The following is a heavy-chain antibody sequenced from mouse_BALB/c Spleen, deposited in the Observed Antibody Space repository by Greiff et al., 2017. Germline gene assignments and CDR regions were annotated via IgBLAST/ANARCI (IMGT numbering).Heavy chain of an antibody. Sequence: EVQLQQSGTVLARPGASVKMSCKASGYSFTSYWMHWVKQRPGQGLEWIGAIYPGNSDTSYNQKFKGKAKLTAVTSASTAYMELSSLTNEDSAVYYCTRGYDPYYAMDYWGQGTSVTVSS. CDR1: GYSFTSYW. CDR2: IYPGNSDT. V-gene: IGHV1-5*01. J-gene: IGHJ4*01. D-gene: IGHD2-14*01. CDR3: TRGYDPYYAMDY.